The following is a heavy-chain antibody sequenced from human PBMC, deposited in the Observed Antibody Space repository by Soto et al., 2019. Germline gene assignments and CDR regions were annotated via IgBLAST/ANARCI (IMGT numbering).Heavy chain of an antibody. CDR3: ARWVSGSYRDLDY. Sequence: GGSLRLSCAASGFTFSSYSMNWVRQAPGKGLEWVSSISSSNSYIYYADSVKGRFTISRDNAKNSLYLQMNSLRAEDTAVYYCARWVSGSYRDLDYWGQGTLVTVSS. CDR2: ISSSNSYI. V-gene: IGHV3-21*01. D-gene: IGHD1-26*01. J-gene: IGHJ4*02. CDR1: GFTFSSYS.